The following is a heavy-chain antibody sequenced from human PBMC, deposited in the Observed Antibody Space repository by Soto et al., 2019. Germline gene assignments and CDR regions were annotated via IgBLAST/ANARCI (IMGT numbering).Heavy chain of an antibody. Sequence: QVKLVESGGGVVQPGRSLRLSCAASGFTFNNYGMHWVRQAPGKGLEWVAFSSYDGSDNYYADSVKGRFTISRDKARSTLLLQVNGLSAEDTAVYSCAKDSSAGYLDHWGQGTLVTVSS. J-gene: IGHJ4*02. CDR2: SSYDGSDN. CDR3: AKDSSAGYLDH. V-gene: IGHV3-30*18. CDR1: GFTFNNYG.